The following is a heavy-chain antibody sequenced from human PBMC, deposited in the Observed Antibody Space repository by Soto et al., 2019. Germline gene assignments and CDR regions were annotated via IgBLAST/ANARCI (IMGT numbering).Heavy chain of an antibody. CDR1: AVSIRSLSDC. V-gene: IGHV4-31*03. J-gene: IGHJ5*02. CDR3: ARAPEYLAVEPAAHSGSWFDL. D-gene: IGHD2-2*01. CDR2: IDYSGST. Sequence: ILRLRSLGAAVSIRSLSDCLRRIHTNPVKGLEWIGYIDYSGSTYDSPSLKSRVTISIDTSKNQFSRKVSSGTAADTAVYYCARAPEYLAVEPAAHSGSWFDLLGQGTLVT.